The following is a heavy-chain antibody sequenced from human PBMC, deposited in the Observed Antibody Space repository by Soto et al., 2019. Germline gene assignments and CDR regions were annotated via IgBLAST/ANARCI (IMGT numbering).Heavy chain of an antibody. CDR1: GYTFTGYY. V-gene: IGHV1-2*04. D-gene: IGHD2-15*01. CDR2: INPNSGGT. CDR3: SRNYCSGGSCYSGSYYYGMEV. J-gene: IGHJ6*02. Sequence: ASVKVSCKASGYTFTGYYMHWVRQAPGQGLEWMGWINPNSGGTNYAQKFQGWVTMTRDTSISTAYMELSRLRSDDTAVYYCSRNYCSGGSCYSGSYYYGMEVWGQGTTVTVSS.